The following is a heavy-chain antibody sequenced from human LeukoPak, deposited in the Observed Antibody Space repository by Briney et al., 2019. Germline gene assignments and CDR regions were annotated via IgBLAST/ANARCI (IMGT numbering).Heavy chain of an antibody. Sequence: GGSLRLSCAASGFTFSSYAVHWVRQAPGRGLEWVAVISYDGSNKYYADSVKGRFSISRDNSKNTLYLQMNSLRAEDTAVYYSARRYDGFDYWGQGTLVTVSS. V-gene: IGHV3-30-3*01. D-gene: IGHD3-3*01. CDR3: ARRYDGFDY. CDR1: GFTFSSYA. J-gene: IGHJ4*02. CDR2: ISYDGSNK.